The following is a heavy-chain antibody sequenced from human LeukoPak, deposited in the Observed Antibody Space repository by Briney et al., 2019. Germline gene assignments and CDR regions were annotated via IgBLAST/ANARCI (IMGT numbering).Heavy chain of an antibody. CDR2: ISSSGSTI. D-gene: IGHD2-15*01. Sequence: GGSLRLSCAASGFTFSDYYMSWIRQAPGKGLEWVSYISSSGSTIYYADSVKGRFTISRDNAKNSLYLQMNSLRAEDTAVYYCARDPVVAATYAFDIWGQGTMVTVSS. V-gene: IGHV3-11*04. J-gene: IGHJ3*02. CDR1: GFTFSDYY. CDR3: ARDPVVAATYAFDI.